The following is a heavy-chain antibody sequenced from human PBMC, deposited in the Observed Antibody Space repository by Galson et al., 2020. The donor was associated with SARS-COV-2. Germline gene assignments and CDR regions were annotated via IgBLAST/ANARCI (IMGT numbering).Heavy chain of an antibody. J-gene: IGHJ4*02. Sequence: GESLKISCKGSGYSFTSYWISWVRQMPGKGLEWMGRIDPSDSYTNYSPSFQGHVTISADKSISTAYLQWSSLKASDTAMYYCASHIVVVTAMSVDYWGQGTLVTVSS. CDR2: IDPSDSYT. CDR1: GYSFTSYW. D-gene: IGHD2-21*02. CDR3: ASHIVVVTAMSVDY. V-gene: IGHV5-10-1*01.